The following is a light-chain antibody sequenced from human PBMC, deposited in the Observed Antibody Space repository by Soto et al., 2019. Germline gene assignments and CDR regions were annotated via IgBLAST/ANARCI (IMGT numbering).Light chain of an antibody. Sequence: DIQMTQSPSTLSSSVGDRVTLTCRASQCISNLLAWYQQKPGKAPYLLIYKASSLESGVPARFSGSASGTEFTLTISSLQPDDFASYYCHQYYSYPWTFGQGTKVEIK. CDR2: KAS. V-gene: IGKV1-5*03. CDR1: QCISNL. J-gene: IGKJ1*01. CDR3: HQYYSYPWT.